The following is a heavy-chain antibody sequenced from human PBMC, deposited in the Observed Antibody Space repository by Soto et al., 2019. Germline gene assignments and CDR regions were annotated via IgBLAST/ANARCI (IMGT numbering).Heavy chain of an antibody. CDR1: GGSFSGYY. D-gene: IGHD3-10*01. J-gene: IGHJ6*03. V-gene: IGHV4-34*01. Sequence: QVQLQQWGAGLLKPSETLSLTCAVYGGSFSGYYWSWIRQTPGKGLEWIGEINDSGSTNHNPSRKSRLTILVVTPQNQFSLELRCVTTAAPSVDYCARGLLVLFGELSRRGGYYSYMDVWGKGTTVTVSS. CDR2: INDSGST. CDR3: ARGLLVLFGELSRRGGYYSYMDV.